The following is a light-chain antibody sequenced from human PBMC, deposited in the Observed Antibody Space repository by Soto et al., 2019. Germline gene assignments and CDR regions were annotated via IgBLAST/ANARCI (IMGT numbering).Light chain of an antibody. Sequence: QSALTQPASVSGSPGQSITISCTGTSSDVGGYNYVSWYQQHPGKAPKLMIYDVSNRPSGVSNRFSGSKSGNTASLTISGLQAEDAADYYCSSYTSSSTLFGPGTKVTVL. CDR1: SSDVGGYNY. CDR2: DVS. V-gene: IGLV2-14*01. CDR3: SSYTSSSTL. J-gene: IGLJ1*01.